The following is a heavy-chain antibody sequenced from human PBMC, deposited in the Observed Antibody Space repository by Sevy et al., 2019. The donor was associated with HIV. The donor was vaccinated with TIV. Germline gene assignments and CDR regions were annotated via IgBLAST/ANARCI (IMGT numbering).Heavy chain of an antibody. D-gene: IGHD3-10*01. CDR1: GFTFSSYS. CDR2: ISSSSSYI. Sequence: GGSLRLSCAASGFTFSSYSMNWVRQAPGKGLEWVSSISSSSSYIYYADSVKGRFTISRDNAKNSLYLQMNSLRAEDTAVYYWARDRLKVGGYLGGLLDYWGQGTLVTVSS. CDR3: ARDRLKVGGYLGGLLDY. V-gene: IGHV3-21*01. J-gene: IGHJ4*02.